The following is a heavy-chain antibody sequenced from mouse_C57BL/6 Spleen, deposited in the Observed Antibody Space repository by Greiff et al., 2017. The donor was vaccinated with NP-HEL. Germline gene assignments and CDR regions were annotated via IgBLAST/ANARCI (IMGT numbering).Heavy chain of an antibody. J-gene: IGHJ1*03. Sequence: VMLVESGGGLVKPGGSLKLSCAASGFTFSDYGMHWVRQAPEKGLEWVAYISSGSSTIYYADTVKGRFTISRDNAKNTLFLQMTSLRSEDTAMYYCARSGSKGWYFDVWGTGTTVTVSS. CDR1: GFTFSDYG. V-gene: IGHV5-17*01. CDR3: ARSGSKGWYFDV. D-gene: IGHD1-3*01. CDR2: ISSGSSTI.